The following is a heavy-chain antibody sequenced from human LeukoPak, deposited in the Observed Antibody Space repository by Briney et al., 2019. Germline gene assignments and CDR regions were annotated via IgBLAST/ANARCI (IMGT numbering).Heavy chain of an antibody. CDR1: GFTFKDYG. V-gene: IGHV3-9*01. D-gene: IGHD1-26*01. CDR3: AKHMRATNTYSFFGLDV. Sequence: GRSLRLSCAATGFTFKDYGMHWVRQPPGKGLEWVSSINWNGGGTDYADSVKGRFTISRDNAKNSLYLQLSSLRPEDTALYYCAKHMRATNTYSFFGLDVWGQGTTVTASS. J-gene: IGHJ6*02. CDR2: INWNGGGT.